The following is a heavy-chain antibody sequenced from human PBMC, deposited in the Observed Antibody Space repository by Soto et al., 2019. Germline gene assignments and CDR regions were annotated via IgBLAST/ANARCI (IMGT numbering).Heavy chain of an antibody. CDR3: ATWYFHGSGSNSRYYLDY. Sequence: ASVKVSCKVSGYTLTELSMHWVRQAPGKGLEWMGGFDPEDGETIYAQKFQGRVTMTEDTSTDTAYMELSSLRSEDTAVYYCATWYFHGSGSNSRYYLDYWGQGTLVTVSS. CDR1: GYTLTELS. CDR2: FDPEDGET. D-gene: IGHD3-10*01. V-gene: IGHV1-24*01. J-gene: IGHJ4*02.